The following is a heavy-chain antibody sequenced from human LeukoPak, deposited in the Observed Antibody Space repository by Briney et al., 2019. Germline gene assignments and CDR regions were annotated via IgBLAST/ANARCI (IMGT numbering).Heavy chain of an antibody. CDR2: IDPSDSYT. V-gene: IGHV5-10-1*01. D-gene: IGHD3-16*01. CDR1: GHSFTSYW. J-gene: IGHJ4*02. CDR3: ARRYDYVWGSHDY. Sequence: GESLRISCKGSGHSFTSYWISWLRQMPGKGLEWMGRIDPSDSYTNYSPSFQGHVTISADKSISTAYLQWSSLKASDTAMYYCARRYDYVWGSHDYWGQGTLVTVSS.